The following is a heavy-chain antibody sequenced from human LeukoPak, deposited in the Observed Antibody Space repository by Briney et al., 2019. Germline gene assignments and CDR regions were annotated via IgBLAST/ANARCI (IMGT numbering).Heavy chain of an antibody. J-gene: IGHJ4*02. CDR1: GGSFRGYY. V-gene: IGHV4-34*01. CDR2: INHSGST. CDR3: ASTERCSTTCPLDY. Sequence: PSETLSLTCAVYGGSFRGYYWSWIRQPPGKGLEWIGEINHSGSTNYNPSLKSRVTISLDTSVKKFPLKLNSVTAADTAVYYCASTERCSTTCPLDYWGQGTLVTVSS. D-gene: IGHD2-2*01.